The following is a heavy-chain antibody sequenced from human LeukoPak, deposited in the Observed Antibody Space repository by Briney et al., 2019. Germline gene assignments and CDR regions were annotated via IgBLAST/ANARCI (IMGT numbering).Heavy chain of an antibody. Sequence: ASVKVSCKASGYTFTSHGISWVRQAPGQGLERMGWISDYNGNTNYAQKFQGRVNMTTDTSTSTAYMEVRCLRSDVTAVYYCARLTYYSGSGAYDYWGQGTLVTVSS. V-gene: IGHV1-18*04. CDR3: ARLTYYSGSGAYDY. D-gene: IGHD3-10*01. CDR1: GYTFTSHG. J-gene: IGHJ4*02. CDR2: ISDYNGNT.